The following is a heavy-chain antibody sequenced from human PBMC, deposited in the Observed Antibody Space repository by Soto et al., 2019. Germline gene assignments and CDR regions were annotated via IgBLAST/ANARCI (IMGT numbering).Heavy chain of an antibody. Sequence: EVQLLESGGGLVQPGGSLRLSCAASGFTFSSYAMSWVRQAPGKGLGWVSAIGGSGGSTYYADSVKGRFTISRDNSKNTLYLQKNSLRAEDTAVYYCAKPDPVLWTSFDYWGQGTLVTVSS. J-gene: IGHJ4*02. CDR1: GFTFSSYA. D-gene: IGHD2-8*01. CDR3: AKPDPVLWTSFDY. CDR2: IGGSGGST. V-gene: IGHV3-23*01.